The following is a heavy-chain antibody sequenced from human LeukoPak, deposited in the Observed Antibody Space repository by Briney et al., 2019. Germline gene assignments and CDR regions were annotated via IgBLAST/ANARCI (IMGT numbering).Heavy chain of an antibody. V-gene: IGHV3-23*01. J-gene: IGHJ4*02. CDR3: AKNRGSSGWWDFDY. CDR1: GFSFSSYA. Sequence: PGESLRLSYAASGFSFSSYAMSWVRQAPGKGLEWVSTISGSGGSTYFADSVKGRFTISRDNSRNTLYLQMNSLRAEDTAVYYCAKNRGSSGWWDFDYWGQGTLVTVSS. D-gene: IGHD6-19*01. CDR2: ISGSGGST.